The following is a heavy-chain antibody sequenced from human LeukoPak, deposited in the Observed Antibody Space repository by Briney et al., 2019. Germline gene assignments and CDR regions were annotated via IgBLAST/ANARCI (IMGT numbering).Heavy chain of an antibody. Sequence: SETLSLTCAVYGGSFSGYYWSWIRQPPGKGLEWIGEINHSGSTNHNPSLKSRVTISVDTSKNQFSLKLSSVTAADTAVYYCARDHPMSGSYYGRSFSYYFNYWGQGTLVTVSS. CDR2: INHSGST. D-gene: IGHD1-26*01. J-gene: IGHJ4*02. CDR3: ARDHPMSGSYYGRSFSYYFNY. V-gene: IGHV4-34*01. CDR1: GGSFSGYY.